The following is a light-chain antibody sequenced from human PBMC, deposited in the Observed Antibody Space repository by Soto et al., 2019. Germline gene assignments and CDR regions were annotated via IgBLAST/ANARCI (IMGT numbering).Light chain of an antibody. Sequence: QSALTQPSSASGSPGQSVTISCTGTSSDVGGYNYVSWYQQHPGKVPKLMIYEVSERPSGVPHRFSGSKSGNTASLTVSGLQAEDEADYYCSSYSGSNNLVFGGGTKLTVL. CDR1: SSDVGGYNY. J-gene: IGLJ2*01. CDR3: SSYSGSNNLV. V-gene: IGLV2-8*01. CDR2: EVS.